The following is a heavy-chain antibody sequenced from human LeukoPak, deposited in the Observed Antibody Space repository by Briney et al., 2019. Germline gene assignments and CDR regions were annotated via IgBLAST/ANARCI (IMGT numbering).Heavy chain of an antibody. D-gene: IGHD3-10*01. J-gene: IGHJ6*03. V-gene: IGHV1-8*01. Sequence: ASVKVSCKASGYTFTSYDTNWVRQATGQGLEWMGWMNPNSGNTGYAQKFQGRVTMTRNTSISTAYMELSSLRSEDTAVYYCASSPYYYGSGGGMDVWGKGTTVTISS. CDR1: GYTFTSYD. CDR2: MNPNSGNT. CDR3: ASSPYYYGSGGGMDV.